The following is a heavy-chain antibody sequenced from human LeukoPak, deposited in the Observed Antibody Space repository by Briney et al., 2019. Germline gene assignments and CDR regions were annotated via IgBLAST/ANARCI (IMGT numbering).Heavy chain of an antibody. CDR2: ISCGGGST. D-gene: IGHD6-13*01. CDR3: ANRAAVGRLDY. J-gene: IGHJ4*02. Sequence: PGGPLRLSCVASGFTFSSYVMSWVRQAPGKGLEWVSTISCGGGSTHYADSVKGRFTISRDNSNNTLYLQMNSLRAEDTAVYYCANRAAVGRLDYWGQGTLVTVSS. CDR1: GFTFSSYV. V-gene: IGHV3-23*01.